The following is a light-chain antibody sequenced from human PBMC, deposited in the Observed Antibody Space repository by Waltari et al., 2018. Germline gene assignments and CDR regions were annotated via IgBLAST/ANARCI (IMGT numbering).Light chain of an antibody. CDR1: SLRSYY. CDR3: YSRDTSGKHRV. V-gene: IGLV3-19*01. Sequence: SSELTQDPAVSVALGQTVRITCQGDSLRSYYATWYQQKPGQAPLLVIYGKNNRPSGIPDLSSVSSSGNTASLTITGAQAEDEADYYCYSRDTSGKHRVFGGGTKVTVV. CDR2: GKN. J-gene: IGLJ3*02.